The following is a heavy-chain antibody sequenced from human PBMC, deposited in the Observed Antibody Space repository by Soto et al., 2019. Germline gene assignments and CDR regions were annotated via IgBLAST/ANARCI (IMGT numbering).Heavy chain of an antibody. D-gene: IGHD1-20*01. V-gene: IGHV3-21*01. J-gene: IGHJ6*01. CDR2: ISSSSSYI. CDR1: GFTFSSYS. CDR3: AIELAYNWTGSDHYGMDG. Sequence: GRLRVSCAASGFTFSSYSMNWVRQAPGKGLEWVSSISSSSSYIYYADSVKGRFTISRDNAKNSLYLQMNSLRAEDTAVYYCAIELAYNWTGSDHYGMDGRGQGSRGTVAS.